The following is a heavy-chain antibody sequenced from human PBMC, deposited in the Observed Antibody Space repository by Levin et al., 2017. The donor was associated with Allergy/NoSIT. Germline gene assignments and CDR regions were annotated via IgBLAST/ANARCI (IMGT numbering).Heavy chain of an antibody. J-gene: IGHJ4*02. CDR1: GYTFTGYY. D-gene: IGHD2-2*01. V-gene: IGHV1-2*02. CDR2: INPNSGGT. Sequence: ASVKVSCKASGYTFTGYYIHWVRQAPGHGLEWMGWINPNSGGTKYAQEFQGRVTMTRDTSISIVYMELSRLRSDDTAIYYCARDVPGVGYFDYWGQGTLVTVSS. CDR3: ARDVPGVGYFDY.